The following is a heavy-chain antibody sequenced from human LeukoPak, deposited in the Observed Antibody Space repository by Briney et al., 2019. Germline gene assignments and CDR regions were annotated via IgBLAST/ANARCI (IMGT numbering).Heavy chain of an antibody. J-gene: IGHJ3*02. CDR3: ARDLDYYGSGSFFNI. Sequence: GASVKVSCKASGYTSTAYSMHWVRHGPGKGLEWMGWINPNSGGTNYAQKFQGRVTMTRYTSITTVYMELSRLRSDDTAVYYCARDLDYYGSGSFFNIWGQGTMVTVSS. D-gene: IGHD3-10*01. V-gene: IGHV1-2*02. CDR2: INPNSGGT. CDR1: GYTSTAYS.